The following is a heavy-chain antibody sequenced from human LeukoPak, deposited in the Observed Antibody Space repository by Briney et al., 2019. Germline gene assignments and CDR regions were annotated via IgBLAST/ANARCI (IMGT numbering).Heavy chain of an antibody. CDR2: IIPIFGTA. CDR1: GGTFSSYA. V-gene: IGHV1-69*05. Sequence: SVKVSSKASGGTFSSYAISWVRQAPGQGLEWMGRIIPIFGTANYAQKFQGRVTITTDESTSTAYMELSSLRSEDTAVYYCARDMGDYYDSSGYYYRSRYFDYWGQGTLVTVSS. J-gene: IGHJ4*02. CDR3: ARDMGDYYDSSGYYYRSRYFDY. D-gene: IGHD3-22*01.